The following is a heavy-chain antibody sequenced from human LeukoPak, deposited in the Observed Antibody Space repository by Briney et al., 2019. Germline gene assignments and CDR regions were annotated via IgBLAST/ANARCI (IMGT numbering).Heavy chain of an antibody. CDR2: ISYDGSNE. Sequence: GGSLRLSCAASGFTFSTYGMHWVRQAPGKGLEWVAVISYDGSNEYYADSVRGRFTISRDNSKNTLYLQMSSLRAEDTAVYYCAKEFNRGLPDYWGQGTLVTVPS. J-gene: IGHJ4*02. CDR1: GFTFSTYG. V-gene: IGHV3-30*18. D-gene: IGHD2-21*01. CDR3: AKEFNRGLPDY.